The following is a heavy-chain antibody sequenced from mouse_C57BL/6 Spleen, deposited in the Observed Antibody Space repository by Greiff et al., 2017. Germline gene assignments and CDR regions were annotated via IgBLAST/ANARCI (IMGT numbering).Heavy chain of an antibody. Sequence: QVQLQQSGPELVKPGDSVKISCTASGYAFSSSWLNWVKQRPGTGLEWIGRIYPGDGDTNYNGTFKGKATLTAAQSSSTAYKQLSSLASEDSAVYFCARWGDDGIFFAYWGQGTLVTVSA. J-gene: IGHJ3*01. D-gene: IGHD2-3*01. CDR1: GYAFSSSW. CDR3: ARWGDDGIFFAY. V-gene: IGHV1-82*01. CDR2: IYPGDGDT.